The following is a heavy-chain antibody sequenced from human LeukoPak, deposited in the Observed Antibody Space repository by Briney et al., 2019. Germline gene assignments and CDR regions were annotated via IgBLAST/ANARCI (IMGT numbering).Heavy chain of an antibody. CDR1: GFTFSSYG. CDR3: AKSYSGSYLYYFDY. J-gene: IGHJ4*02. Sequence: GGSLRLSCAASGFTFSSYGMSWVRQAPGKGLEWVSSISNTRSTYYADSVKGRFTLSRDNSKNTLYLQMNNLRAEDTAVYYCAKSYSGSYLYYFDYWGQGALVTVSS. D-gene: IGHD1-26*01. V-gene: IGHV3-23*01. CDR2: ISNTRST.